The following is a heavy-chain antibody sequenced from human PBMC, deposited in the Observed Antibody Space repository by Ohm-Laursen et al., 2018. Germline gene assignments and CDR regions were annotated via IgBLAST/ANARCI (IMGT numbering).Heavy chain of an antibody. Sequence: SLRLSCSASGFTFDDYAMHWVRQAPGKGLEWVSGISWNSGSIGYADSVKGRFTISRDNTKNSLYLQMNSLRTEDTAVYYCARIGDLDDFWSGPDAFDIWGQGTMVTVSS. CDR3: ARIGDLDDFWSGPDAFDI. CDR1: GFTFDDYA. CDR2: ISWNSGSI. V-gene: IGHV3-9*01. J-gene: IGHJ3*02. D-gene: IGHD3-3*01.